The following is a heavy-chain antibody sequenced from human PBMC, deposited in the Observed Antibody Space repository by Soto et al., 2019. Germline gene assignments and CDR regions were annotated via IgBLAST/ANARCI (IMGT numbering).Heavy chain of an antibody. CDR1: GFSFSDYY. J-gene: IGHJ4*02. D-gene: IGHD3-22*01. V-gene: IGHV3-11*06. CDR3: ATDDSRGSDHFDY. Sequence: QVQLVESGGGLVKPGGSLRLSCVASGFSFSDYYMSWSRQAPGKGLELVSYISSSTVYTNYAHSVKGRFTISRDNAKNSLYLQMNSLRVEDTAIYYRATDDSRGSDHFDYWGQGTLVTVSS. CDR2: ISSSTVYT.